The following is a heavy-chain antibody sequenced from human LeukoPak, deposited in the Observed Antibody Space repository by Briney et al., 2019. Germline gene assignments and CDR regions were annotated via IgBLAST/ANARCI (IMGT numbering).Heavy chain of an antibody. CDR3: ARPGGHSNSWYVLDAFDI. CDR1: GYTFSSNA. D-gene: IGHD6-13*01. J-gene: IGHJ3*02. V-gene: IGHV1-3*01. CDR2: INAGNGNT. Sequence: ASVKVSCKASGYTFSSNAIHWVRQALGQRLEWMGWINAGNGNTKYSQKFQDRVTIIRDTSASTAYMELSNLRSEDTAVYYCARPGGHSNSWYVLDAFDIWGQGTMVTVSS.